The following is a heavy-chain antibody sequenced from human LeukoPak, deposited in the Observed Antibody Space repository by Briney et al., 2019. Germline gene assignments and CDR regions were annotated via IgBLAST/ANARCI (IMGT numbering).Heavy chain of an antibody. CDR1: GGSISSSSYY. V-gene: IGHV4-39*02. CDR2: IYYSGST. Sequence: PSETLSLTCTVSGGSISSSSYYWGWIHQPPGKGLEWIGSIYYSGSTYYNPSLKSRVTISVDTSKNQFSLKLSSVTAADTAVYYCARDSPATSYGGNSGFDYWGQGTLVTVSS. J-gene: IGHJ4*02. D-gene: IGHD4-23*01. CDR3: ARDSPATSYGGNSGFDY.